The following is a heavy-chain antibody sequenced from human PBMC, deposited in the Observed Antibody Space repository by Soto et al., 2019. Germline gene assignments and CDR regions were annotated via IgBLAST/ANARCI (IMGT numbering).Heavy chain of an antibody. V-gene: IGHV1-69*13. Sequence: GASVNVSCKASGWTFSSYAISWVRPAPRQRLEWMVGIIPIIGTANYAPKFQGRVTITADEYTSTSYMKLSSLRSEDTAVYYCASQYQLHHHRFDAWGQGTLVTVSS. D-gene: IGHD2-2*01. J-gene: IGHJ5*01. CDR1: GWTFSSYA. CDR2: IIPIIGTA. CDR3: ASQYQLHHHRFDA.